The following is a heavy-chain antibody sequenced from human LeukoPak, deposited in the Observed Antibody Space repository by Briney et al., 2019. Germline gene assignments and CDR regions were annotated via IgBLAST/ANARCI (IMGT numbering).Heavy chain of an antibody. CDR1: GFTFSDYY. Sequence: GGSLRLSCAASGFTFSDYYMSWIRQAPGKGLEWVSYISSSGSTIYYADSVKGRFTISRDNAKNSLYLQMNSLRAEDTAVYYCARDRDDILTATPGYFDYWGQGTLVTVSS. CDR3: ARDRDDILTATPGYFDY. CDR2: ISSSGSTI. J-gene: IGHJ4*02. D-gene: IGHD3-9*01. V-gene: IGHV3-11*01.